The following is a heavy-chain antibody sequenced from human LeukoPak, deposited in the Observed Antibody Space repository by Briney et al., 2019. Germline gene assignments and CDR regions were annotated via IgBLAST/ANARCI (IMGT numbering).Heavy chain of an antibody. J-gene: IGHJ4*02. CDR1: RGSISSNNW. D-gene: IGHD2-8*01. V-gene: IGHV4-4*02. CDR3: SRENGAFSPFGY. CDR2: IYHSGST. Sequence: SGTLSLTCAVSRGSISSNNWWSWVRQPPGKRLEWIAEIYHSGSTNYNPSLSSRVIMALDTSKNHLSLHLTSVTAADTAVYYCSRENGAFSPFGYWGQGYLVTVLS.